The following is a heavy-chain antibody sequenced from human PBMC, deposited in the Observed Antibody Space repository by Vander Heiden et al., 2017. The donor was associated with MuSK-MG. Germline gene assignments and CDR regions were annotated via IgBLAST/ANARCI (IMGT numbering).Heavy chain of an antibody. CDR1: GLTFSSYA. CDR3: AKDEGGLRLFDY. CDR2: ISGNGDST. Sequence: EVQLVESGGGLVQPGGSLRLSCAASGLTFSSYAMSWVRLAPGKGLVWVSTISGNGDSTYCPDSVKGRFTISRDNSKNTLYLQLNSLRAEDTAVYYCAKDEGGLRLFDYWGQGTLVTVSS. D-gene: IGHD5-12*01. J-gene: IGHJ4*02. V-gene: IGHV3-23*04.